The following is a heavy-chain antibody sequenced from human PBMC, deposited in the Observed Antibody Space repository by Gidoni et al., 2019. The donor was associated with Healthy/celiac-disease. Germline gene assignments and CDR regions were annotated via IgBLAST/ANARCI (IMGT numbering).Heavy chain of an antibody. CDR2: ISSSSGTI. J-gene: IGHJ4*02. D-gene: IGHD6-19*01. CDR1: GFTFGSYG. Sequence: EVQLVESGGGLVQPGGSLSLSCAASGFTFGSYGMNWVRQAPGKGLEWVSYISSSSGTIYYADSVKGRFTISRDNAKNSLDLQMSSLRDEDTAVYYCARDRSSGWYGLGDYWGQGTLVTVSS. V-gene: IGHV3-48*02. CDR3: ARDRSSGWYGLGDY.